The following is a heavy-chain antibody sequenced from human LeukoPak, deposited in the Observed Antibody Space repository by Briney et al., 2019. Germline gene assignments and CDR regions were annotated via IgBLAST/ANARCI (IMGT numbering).Heavy chain of an antibody. V-gene: IGHV1-8*01. D-gene: IGHD2-2*01. CDR2: MNPNSGNT. CDR1: GYTFTSYD. CDR3: ARDCSSTSCALFDY. J-gene: IGHJ4*02. Sequence: ASVKVSCKASGYTFTSYDINWVRQATGQGLEWMGWMNPNSGNTGYAQKFQGRVTMTRNTSISTAYMELSSLRSEDTAVYYCARDCSSTSCALFDYWGQGTLVTVSS.